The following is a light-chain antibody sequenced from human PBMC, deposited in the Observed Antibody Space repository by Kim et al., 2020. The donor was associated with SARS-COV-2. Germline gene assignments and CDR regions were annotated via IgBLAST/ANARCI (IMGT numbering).Light chain of an antibody. Sequence: KTVTISCTRSSGSIASNDVQWYQQRPGSAPPTVIYEANQRPSGVPDRFSGSIDRSSNSASLTISGLKTEDEADYYCQSYDSSNYWVFGGGTQLTGL. CDR1: SGSIASND. V-gene: IGLV6-57*03. CDR3: QSYDSSNYWV. CDR2: EAN. J-gene: IGLJ3*02.